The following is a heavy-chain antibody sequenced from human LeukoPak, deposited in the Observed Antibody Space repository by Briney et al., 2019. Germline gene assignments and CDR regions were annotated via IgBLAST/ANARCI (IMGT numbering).Heavy chain of an antibody. CDR2: INHSGST. V-gene: IGHV4-34*01. J-gene: IGHJ5*02. CDR1: GGSFSGYY. CDR3: ARQEYYYGSGSYFSVGWFDP. D-gene: IGHD3-10*01. Sequence: SETLSLTCAVYGGSFSGYYWSWIRQPPGKGLEWIGEINHSGSTNYNPSLKSRVTISVDTSKNQFSLKLSSVTAADTAVYYCARQEYYYGSGSYFSVGWFDPWGQGTLVTVSS.